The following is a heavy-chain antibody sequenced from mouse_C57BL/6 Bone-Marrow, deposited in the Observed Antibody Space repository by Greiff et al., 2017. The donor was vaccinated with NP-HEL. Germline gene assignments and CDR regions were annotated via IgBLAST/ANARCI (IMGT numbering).Heavy chain of an antibody. J-gene: IGHJ4*01. CDR2: IDPENGDT. CDR1: GFNIKDYY. CDR3: NALGGYAMDY. Sequence: EVQLQQSGAELVRSGASVKLSCTGSGFNIKDYYMHWVKQRPEQGLEWIGWIDPENGDTEYAPKFQGKATMTADSSSNTAYVQLISLTSEDTAVYYCNALGGYAMDYWGQGTSVTVSS. V-gene: IGHV14-4*02. D-gene: IGHD3-3*01.